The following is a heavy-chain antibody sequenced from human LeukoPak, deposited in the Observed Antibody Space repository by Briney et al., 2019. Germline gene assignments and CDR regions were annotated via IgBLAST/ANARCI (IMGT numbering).Heavy chain of an antibody. D-gene: IGHD6-13*01. J-gene: IGHJ6*03. CDR3: AREGYSTPMDV. CDR2: ISSTSSTI. Sequence: GGSLRLSCAASGFTFSSYGMHWVRQAPGKGLEWVSYISSTSSTIYYADPVKGRFTISRDNAKNSLYLQMNSLRAEDTAVYYCAREGYSTPMDVWGKGTTVTVSS. CDR1: GFTFSSYG. V-gene: IGHV3-48*04.